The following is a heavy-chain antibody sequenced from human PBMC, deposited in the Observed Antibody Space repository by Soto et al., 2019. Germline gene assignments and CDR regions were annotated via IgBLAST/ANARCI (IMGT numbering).Heavy chain of an antibody. CDR3: ARGSSSSWHFDY. Sequence: QVQLQESGPGLVKPSQTLSLTCTVSGGSISSGGYYWSWIRQHPGKGLEWIGYIYYSCSTYYNPSLKSRVTISVDTSKNQFSLKLSSVTAADTAVYYCARGSSSSWHFDYWGQGTLVTVSS. CDR1: GGSISSGGYY. J-gene: IGHJ4*02. D-gene: IGHD6-13*01. CDR2: IYYSCST. V-gene: IGHV4-31*03.